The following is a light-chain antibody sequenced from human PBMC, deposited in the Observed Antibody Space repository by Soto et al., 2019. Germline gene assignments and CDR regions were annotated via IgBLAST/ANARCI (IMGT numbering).Light chain of an antibody. CDR1: QGIRNY. CDR2: AAS. CDR3: QKYNSAPQT. Sequence: DIQMTQSPSSLSASVGDRVTITCRASQGIRNYLAWYQQKRGKVPKLLIYAASTLQSGVTSRFSGSGSGTDFTLTISSLQPEDVATYYCQKYNSAPQTFGQGTKVDIK. V-gene: IGKV1-27*01. J-gene: IGKJ1*01.